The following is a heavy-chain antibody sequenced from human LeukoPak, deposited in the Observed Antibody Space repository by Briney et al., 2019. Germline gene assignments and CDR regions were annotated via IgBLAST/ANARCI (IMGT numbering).Heavy chain of an antibody. V-gene: IGHV4-38-2*02. D-gene: IGHD1-7*01. J-gene: IGHJ4*02. CDR2: IYHSGST. CDR1: GHSISSSYY. CDR3: ARDELLHIDY. Sequence: PSETLSLTCTVSGHSISSSYYWGWIRQPPGKGLEWIGSIYHSGSTYYNPSLKSRVTISVDTSKNQFSLKLNSVTAADTAVYYCARDELLHIDYWGQGTLVTVSS.